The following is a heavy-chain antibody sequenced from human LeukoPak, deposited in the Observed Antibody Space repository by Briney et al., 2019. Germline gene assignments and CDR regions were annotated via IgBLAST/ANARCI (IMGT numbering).Heavy chain of an antibody. Sequence: SETLSLTCTVSGGSISSGSYYWSWIRQPAGKGLEWIGRIYTSGSTNYNPSLKSRVTISVDTSKNQFSLKLSSVTAADTAVYYCARDTVVVVAATRGNWFDPWGQGTLVTVSS. CDR3: ARDTVVVVAATRGNWFDP. J-gene: IGHJ5*02. V-gene: IGHV4-61*02. CDR2: IYTSGST. D-gene: IGHD2-15*01. CDR1: GGSISSGSYY.